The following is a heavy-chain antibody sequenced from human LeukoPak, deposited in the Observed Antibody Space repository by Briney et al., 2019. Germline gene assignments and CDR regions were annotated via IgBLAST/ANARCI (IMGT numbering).Heavy chain of an antibody. CDR1: GGSISSYY. V-gene: IGHV4-39*01. Sequence: SETLSLTCTVSGGSISSYYWGWIRQPPGKGLEWIGSIYYSGSTYYNPSLKSRVTISVDTSKNQFSLKLSSVTAADTAVYYCARLSYGSGSYYSEYYYYGMDVWGQGTTVTVSS. J-gene: IGHJ6*02. CDR2: IYYSGST. D-gene: IGHD3-10*01. CDR3: ARLSYGSGSYYSEYYYYGMDV.